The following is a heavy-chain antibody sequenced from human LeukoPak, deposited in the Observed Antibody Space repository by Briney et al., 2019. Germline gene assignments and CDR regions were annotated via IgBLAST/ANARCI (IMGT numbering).Heavy chain of an antibody. D-gene: IGHD6-19*01. J-gene: IGHJ3*02. CDR3: ARDEPVAVAGRDAFDI. CDR2: TYYRSKWYN. CDR1: GDSVSSNSAA. V-gene: IGHV6-1*01. Sequence: SQTLSLTCAISGDSVSSNSAAWNWIRQSPSRGLEWLGRTYYRSKWYNDYAVSVKSRITINPDTSKNQFSLQLNSVTPEDTAVYYCARDEPVAVAGRDAFDIWGQGTMVTVSS.